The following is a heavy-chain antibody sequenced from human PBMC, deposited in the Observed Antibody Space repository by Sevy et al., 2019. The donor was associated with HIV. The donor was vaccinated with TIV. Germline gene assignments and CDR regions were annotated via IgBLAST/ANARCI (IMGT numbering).Heavy chain of an antibody. Sequence: ASVKVSCKVSGYTFSIYRITWVRQAPGQGLEWMGWISPHTGGTKFAENFQDRVTMSTDTSTATAYMELSSLRSDDTAVYYCARAFCTSGRCYSLAYWGQGTLVTVSS. V-gene: IGHV1-18*01. J-gene: IGHJ4*02. CDR2: ISPHTGGT. D-gene: IGHD2-15*01. CDR1: GYTFSIYR. CDR3: ARAFCTSGRCYSLAY.